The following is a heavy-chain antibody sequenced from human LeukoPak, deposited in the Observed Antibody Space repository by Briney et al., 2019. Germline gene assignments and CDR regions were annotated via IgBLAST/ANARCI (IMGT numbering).Heavy chain of an antibody. CDR2: ISSSSSYI. V-gene: IGHV3-21*01. CDR3: ARVVYCSSTSCLDAFDI. Sequence: GGSLRLSCAASGFTFSSYSMNWVRQAPGKGLEWVSSISSSSSYIYYADSVKGRFTISRDNAKNSLYLQMNSLRAEDTAVYYCARVVYCSSTSCLDAFDIWGQGTMVTVSS. CDR1: GFTFSSYS. D-gene: IGHD2-2*01. J-gene: IGHJ3*02.